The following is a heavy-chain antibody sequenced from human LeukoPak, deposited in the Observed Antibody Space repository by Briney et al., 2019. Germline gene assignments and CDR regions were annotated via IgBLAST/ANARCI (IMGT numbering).Heavy chain of an antibody. D-gene: IGHD1-7*01. J-gene: IGHJ6*03. CDR2: INDSGRI. Sequence: PSETLSLTCAVYGGSFSNYYWSWIRQPPGKGLEWIGEINDSGRINYNPSLMSRVTVSVDTSKNQFSLRLTSVTATDTAVYYCARRWNYGRNDYIDVWGNGATVSVSS. CDR3: ARRWNYGRNDYIDV. V-gene: IGHV4-34*01. CDR1: GGSFSNYY.